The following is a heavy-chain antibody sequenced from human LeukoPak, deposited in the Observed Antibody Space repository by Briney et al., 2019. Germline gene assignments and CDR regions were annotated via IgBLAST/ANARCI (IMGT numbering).Heavy chain of an antibody. CDR1: GYTFTGYY. V-gene: IGHV1-2*02. D-gene: IGHD3-3*01. J-gene: IGHJ6*02. CDR3: ARGYDFWSGYYVHYYYGMDV. CDR2: INPNSGGT. Sequence: ASVKVSCKASGYTFTGYYMHWVRQAPGQGLEWMGWINPNSGGTNYAQKFQGRVTMTRDTSISTAYMELSRLRSDDTAVYYCARGYDFWSGYYVHYYYGMDVWGQRTTVTVSS.